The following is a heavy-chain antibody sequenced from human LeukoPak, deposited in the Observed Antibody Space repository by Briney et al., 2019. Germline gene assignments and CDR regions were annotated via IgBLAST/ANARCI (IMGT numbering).Heavy chain of an antibody. CDR1: GGSFSGYY. J-gene: IGHJ4*02. V-gene: IGHV4-34*01. D-gene: IGHD3-3*01. CDR2: INHSGST. Sequence: SETLSLTCAVYGGSFSGYYWSWTRQPPGKGLEWIGEINHSGSTNYNPSLKSRVTISVDTSKNQFSLKLSSVTAADTAVYYCARGHYDFWSGYHADFDYWGQGTLVTVSS. CDR3: ARGHYDFWSGYHADFDY.